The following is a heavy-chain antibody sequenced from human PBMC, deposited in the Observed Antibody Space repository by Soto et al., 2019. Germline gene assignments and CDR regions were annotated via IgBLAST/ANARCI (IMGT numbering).Heavy chain of an antibody. V-gene: IGHV4-31*03. CDR2: IYYSGST. J-gene: IGHJ4*02. Sequence: QVQLQESGPGLVKPSQTLSLTCTVSGGSISGGGYYWSWIRQHPGKGLEWIGYIYYSGSTYYNPSLKSRVTISVDTSKNQFSLKLSSVTAADTAVYYCARVDTSMGATCVSYWGQGTLVTVSS. CDR1: GGSISGGGYY. CDR3: ARVDTSMGATCVSY. D-gene: IGHD1-26*01.